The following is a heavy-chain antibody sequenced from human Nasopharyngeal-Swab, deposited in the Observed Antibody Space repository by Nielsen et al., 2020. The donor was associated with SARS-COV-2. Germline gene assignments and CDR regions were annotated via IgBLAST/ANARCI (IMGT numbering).Heavy chain of an antibody. D-gene: IGHD6-19*01. CDR2: FDPEDGET. Sequence: ASVKVSCKVSGYTLTELSMHWVRQAPGKGLEWMGGFDPEDGETIYAQKFQGRVTMTEDTSTDTAYMELSSLRSEDTAVYHCATAAVAGNAGWFDPWGQGTLVTVSS. CDR1: GYTLTELS. J-gene: IGHJ5*02. V-gene: IGHV1-24*01. CDR3: ATAAVAGNAGWFDP.